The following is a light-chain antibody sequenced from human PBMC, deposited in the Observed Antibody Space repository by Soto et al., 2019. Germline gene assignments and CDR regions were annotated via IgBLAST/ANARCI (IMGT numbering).Light chain of an antibody. Sequence: DIQRPQSPYTLSASVGDRVTITCRASQSISSWLAWYQQKPGKAPKLLIYDASSLESGVPSRFSGSGSGTEFTLTISSLQPDDFATYYCQQYNSYSPLTFGGGTKVDNK. CDR3: QQYNSYSPLT. J-gene: IGKJ4*01. CDR2: DAS. V-gene: IGKV1-5*01. CDR1: QSISSW.